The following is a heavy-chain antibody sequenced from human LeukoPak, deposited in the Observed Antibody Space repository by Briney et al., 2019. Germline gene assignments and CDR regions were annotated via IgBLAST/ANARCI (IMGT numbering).Heavy chain of an antibody. D-gene: IGHD1-1*01. V-gene: IGHV4-59*11. CDR2: IYYTGIS. J-gene: IGHJ6*03. CDR1: GGSISSHY. Sequence: SETLSLTCTVSGGSISSHYWSWIRQTPGKGLEWIGYIYYTGISNYNPSLKSRLTISVDTSKNQFSLKLSSVTAADTAVYFCAKGKLEGGFYMDGWGTGTTVTVSS. CDR3: AKGKLEGGFYMDG.